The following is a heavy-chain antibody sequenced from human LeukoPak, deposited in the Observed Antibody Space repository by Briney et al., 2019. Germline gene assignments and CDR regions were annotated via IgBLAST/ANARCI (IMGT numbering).Heavy chain of an antibody. Sequence: SETLSLTCTVSGVSISSYYWSWIRQPAGKGLEWVGRINTSGSNNYNPSLKSQVTMSVAASKNQFSLKLSSVTAADTAVYYCARDVCGSASCYVDYWGQGTLVTVSS. D-gene: IGHD2-2*01. J-gene: IGHJ4*02. CDR3: ARDVCGSASCYVDY. CDR1: GVSISSYY. CDR2: INTSGSN. V-gene: IGHV4-4*07.